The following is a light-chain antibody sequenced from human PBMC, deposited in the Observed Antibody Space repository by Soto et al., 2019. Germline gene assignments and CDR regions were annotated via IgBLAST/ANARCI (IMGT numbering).Light chain of an antibody. CDR2: LAS. J-gene: IGKJ4*01. CDR1: QSLLSSNGYNY. Sequence: DIVLTQSPLSLPVTPGEPASISCRSSQSLLSSNGYNYLDWYVQRPGQSPQLLNYLASNRTSGVPDRFRGSGSGTYFTLKISRMEAEDVGFYYCMQGLSTPLTFGGGNKVEI. V-gene: IGKV2-28*01. CDR3: MQGLSTPLT.